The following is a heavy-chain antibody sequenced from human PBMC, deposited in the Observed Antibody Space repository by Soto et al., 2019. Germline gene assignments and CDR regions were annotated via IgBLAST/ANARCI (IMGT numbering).Heavy chain of an antibody. Sequence: GGSLRLSCAASGFTFSSYAMHWVRQAPGKGLEWVAVISYDGSNKYYADSVKGGFTISRENSKNTLYLQMNSLRAEDTAVYYCAGDKAPDYDFWSGYTGATRGWYYGMDVWGQGTTVTVSS. J-gene: IGHJ6*02. D-gene: IGHD3-3*01. CDR3: AGDKAPDYDFWSGYTGATRGWYYGMDV. CDR1: GFTFSSYA. CDR2: ISYDGSNK. V-gene: IGHV3-30-3*01.